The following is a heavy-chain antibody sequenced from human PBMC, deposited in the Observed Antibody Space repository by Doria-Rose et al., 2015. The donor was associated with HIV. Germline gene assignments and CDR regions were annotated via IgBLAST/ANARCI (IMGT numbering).Heavy chain of an antibody. CDR1: GVSLSSPGMG. CDR3: ARIKSSRWYHKYYFDF. J-gene: IGHJ4*02. Sequence: QVTLKESGPVLVKPTETLTLTCTVSGVSLSSPGMGVSWIRQPPGQALEWLANIFSDDERSYKTSQKSRLTISRGTSKSQVVLTMTDMDPVDTATYYCARIKSSRWYHKYYFDFWGQGTLVIVSA. CDR2: IFSDDER. D-gene: IGHD6-13*01. V-gene: IGHV2-26*01.